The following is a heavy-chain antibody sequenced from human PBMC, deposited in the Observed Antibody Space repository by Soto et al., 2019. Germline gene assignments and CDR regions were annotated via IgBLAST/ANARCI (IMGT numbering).Heavy chain of an antibody. CDR1: GFSLSTSGVG. V-gene: IGHV2-5*02. Sequence: QITLKESGPTLVKPTQTLTLTCTFSGFSLSTSGVGVGWIRQPPGKALEWLALIYWDDDKRYSPSLKTRLTITKDTSKNQVVLTMTSMDPVDTATYYCAHSLITMIIPDAFDIWGQGTMVTVSS. CDR3: AHSLITMIIPDAFDI. D-gene: IGHD3-22*01. J-gene: IGHJ3*02. CDR2: IYWDDDK.